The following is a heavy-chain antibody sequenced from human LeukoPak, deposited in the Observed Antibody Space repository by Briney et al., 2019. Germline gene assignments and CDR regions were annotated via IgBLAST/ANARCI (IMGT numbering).Heavy chain of an antibody. CDR3: ASPPGDGYIPDYFDY. V-gene: IGHV1-8*03. CDR1: GYTFTSYD. J-gene: IGHJ4*02. Sequence: ASVKVSCKASGYTFTSYDINWVRQATGQGLEWMGWMNPNSGNTGYAQKFQGKVTITRNTSISTAYMELSSLRADDTAVYFCASPPGDGYIPDYFDYWGQGTLVTVSS. D-gene: IGHD5-24*01. CDR2: MNPNSGNT.